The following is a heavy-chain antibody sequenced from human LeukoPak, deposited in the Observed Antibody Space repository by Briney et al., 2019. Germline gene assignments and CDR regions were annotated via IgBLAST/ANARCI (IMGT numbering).Heavy chain of an antibody. D-gene: IGHD6-19*01. V-gene: IGHV1-2*04. CDR2: INPNSGGT. CDR1: GYTFTGYY. Sequence: ASVKVSCKASGYTFTGYYMHWVRQAPGQGLEWMGWINPNSGGTNYAQKFQGWVTMTRDTSISTAYMELSRLRSDDTAVYYCARDRGQYSSGWRRPDAFDIWGQGTMVTVSS. CDR3: ARDRGQYSSGWRRPDAFDI. J-gene: IGHJ3*02.